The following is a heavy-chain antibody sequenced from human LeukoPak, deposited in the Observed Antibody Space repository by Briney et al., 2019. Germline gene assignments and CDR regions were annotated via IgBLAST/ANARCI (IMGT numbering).Heavy chain of an antibody. CDR1: GYSFTSYW. CDR2: IYPSDSDT. D-gene: IGHD3-3*01. Sequence: GESLKISCKGSGYSFTSYWIGWVRQMPGKGLEWMGIIYPSDSDTRYSPSFQGQVTISADKSISTAYLQWSSLKASDTAMYYCARVRLRFLEWFPFDPWGQGTLVTVSS. J-gene: IGHJ5*02. CDR3: ARVRLRFLEWFPFDP. V-gene: IGHV5-51*01.